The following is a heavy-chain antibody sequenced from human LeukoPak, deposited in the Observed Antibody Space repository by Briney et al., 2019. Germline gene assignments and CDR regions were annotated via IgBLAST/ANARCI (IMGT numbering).Heavy chain of an antibody. CDR2: ISSSSSYI. CDR1: GFTFSSYS. J-gene: IGHJ4*02. CDR3: ARVIGDGYNPDDY. V-gene: IGHV3-21*01. D-gene: IGHD5-24*01. Sequence: GGSLRLSCAASGFTFSSYSMNWVHQAPGKGLEWVSSISSSSSYIYYADSVKGRFTISRDNAKNSPYLQMNSLRAEDTAVYYCARVIGDGYNPDDYWGQGTLVTVSS.